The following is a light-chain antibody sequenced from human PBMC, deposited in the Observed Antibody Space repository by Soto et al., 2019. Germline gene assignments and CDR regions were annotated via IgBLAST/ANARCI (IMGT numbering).Light chain of an antibody. Sequence: QSVLTQPPSVSGAPGQRVTISCTGSSSDIGAGFDVHWYQYLPGTAPKLLIYGNTNRPSGVPGRFSGSKSGTSASLVITGLEAEDEADYYCQSYENSRTGFYVFGTVTKVTVL. CDR1: SSDIGAGFD. CDR3: QSYENSRTGFYV. V-gene: IGLV1-40*01. CDR2: GNT. J-gene: IGLJ1*01.